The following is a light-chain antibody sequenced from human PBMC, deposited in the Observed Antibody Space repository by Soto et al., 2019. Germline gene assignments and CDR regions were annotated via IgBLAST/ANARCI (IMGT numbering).Light chain of an antibody. CDR3: QQYNSYSLT. CDR1: QSISSR. V-gene: IGKV1-5*01. Sequence: IQISPSPSTPFASVGDKVTIPFPASQSISSRLAWYQQKPGKAPKILIYDASNLESGVPSRFSGSGSGTEFTLTISSLQPDDFATYYCQQYNSYSLTFGGGTKV. J-gene: IGKJ4*01. CDR2: DAS.